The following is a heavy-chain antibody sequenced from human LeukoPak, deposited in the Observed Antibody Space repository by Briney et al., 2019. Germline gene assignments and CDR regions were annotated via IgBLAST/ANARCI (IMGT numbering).Heavy chain of an antibody. CDR3: ARDGTYYYDSSGYYYFDY. D-gene: IGHD3-22*01. CDR1: GGTFSSYA. J-gene: IGHJ4*02. CDR2: IIPIFGTA. Sequence: SAVKVSCKASGGTFSSYAISWVRQAPGQGLEWMGRIIPIFGTANYAQNFQGRVTITTDESTSTAYMELSSLRSEDTAVYYCARDGTYYYDSSGYYYFDYWGQGTLVTVSS. V-gene: IGHV1-69*05.